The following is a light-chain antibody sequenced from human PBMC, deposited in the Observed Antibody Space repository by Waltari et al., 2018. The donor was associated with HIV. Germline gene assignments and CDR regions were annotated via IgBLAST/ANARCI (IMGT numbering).Light chain of an antibody. CDR1: QTSNNN. CDR3: QQYNNWPWT. Sequence: EIVMTQSPATLSVSPGERATLSCRASQTSNNNLAWYQQKPGQTPSLLIYGTSTRATVFPVRFSGSGSGTEFTLTISSLQSEDFADYYCQQYNNWPWTFGQGTKVEIK. CDR2: GTS. V-gene: IGKV3-15*01. J-gene: IGKJ1*01.